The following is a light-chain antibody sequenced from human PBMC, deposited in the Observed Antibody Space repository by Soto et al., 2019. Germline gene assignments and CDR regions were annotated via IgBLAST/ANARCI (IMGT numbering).Light chain of an antibody. CDR3: QQYNNWPPVT. CDR2: GAS. V-gene: IGKV3-15*01. CDR1: QSVSSN. Sequence: EIVMTQSPATLSVSPGEKATLSCRASQSVSSNLAWYQQKPGQAPRLLIYGASTRATGIPARFSGSGSGTEFTLTISSLQSEDFAVYYCQQYNNWPPVTFGQGTKVEIK. J-gene: IGKJ1*01.